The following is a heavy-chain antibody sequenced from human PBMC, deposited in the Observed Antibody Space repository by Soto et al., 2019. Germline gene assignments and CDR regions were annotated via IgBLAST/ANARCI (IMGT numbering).Heavy chain of an antibody. V-gene: IGHV4-34*01. Sequence: SETLSLTCAVYGGSFSGYYWSWIRQPPGKGLEWIGEINHSGSTNYNPSLKSRVTISVDASKNQFSLKLSSVTAADTAVYYCARGWDYGMDVWGQGTTVTVSS. CDR1: GGSFSGYY. J-gene: IGHJ6*02. CDR2: INHSGST. D-gene: IGHD1-26*01. CDR3: ARGWDYGMDV.